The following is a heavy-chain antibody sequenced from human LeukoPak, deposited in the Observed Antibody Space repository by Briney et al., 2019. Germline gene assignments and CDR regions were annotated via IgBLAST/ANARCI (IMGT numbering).Heavy chain of an antibody. CDR1: GYTVTDFF. J-gene: IGHJ4*02. D-gene: IGHD1-26*01. CDR3: VIWEAALDY. Sequence: ASVKVSCKVSGYTVTDFFRHWVRQAPGKGLEWMGGFDPEDAKTIYAQKFQGRVTMTEDTTTDLSYMELTSLTSEDTAVYYCVIWEAALDYWGQGTLVTVPS. CDR2: FDPEDAKT. V-gene: IGHV1-24*01.